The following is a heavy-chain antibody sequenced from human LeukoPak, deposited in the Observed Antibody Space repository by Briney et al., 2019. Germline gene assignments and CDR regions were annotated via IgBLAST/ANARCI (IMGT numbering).Heavy chain of an antibody. D-gene: IGHD6-19*01. CDR2: INTNTGNP. CDR3: AREGGYSSGWTYFDY. CDR1: GSTFTSYA. J-gene: IGHJ4*02. Sequence: PVASVKASCKVFGSTFTSYAMNWGRQAPGQGLEGMGWINTNTGNPTNAQGFTGRFVFSLDTSVSTAYLQISSLKAEDTAVYYCAREGGYSSGWTYFDYWGQGTLVTVSS. V-gene: IGHV7-4-1*02.